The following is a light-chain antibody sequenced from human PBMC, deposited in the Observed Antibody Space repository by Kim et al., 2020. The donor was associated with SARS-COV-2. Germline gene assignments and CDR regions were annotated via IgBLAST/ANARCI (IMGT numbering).Light chain of an antibody. Sequence: SASVGDRVTITCLASQNLHIYLNWYQQKPGKAPNLLIYATSTLESGVPSRFSGSRSGTTFTLTISSLRPEDFATYYCQQSYIAPYTFGQGTKLEI. CDR1: QNLHIY. CDR3: QQSYIAPYT. V-gene: IGKV1-39*01. J-gene: IGKJ2*01. CDR2: ATS.